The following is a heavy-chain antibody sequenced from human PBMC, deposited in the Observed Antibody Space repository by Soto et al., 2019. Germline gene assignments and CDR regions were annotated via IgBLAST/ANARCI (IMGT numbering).Heavy chain of an antibody. CDR2: INHSRST. CDR1: GGSISSSSYY. D-gene: IGHD3-3*01. Sequence: SETLSLTCTVSGGSISSSSYYWGWIRQPPWKGLEWIGEINHSRSTNYNPSLKSRVTISVDTSKNQFSLKLSSVTAADTAVYYCARGHLYYDFWSGYPPLGMDVWGQGXTVTVYS. V-gene: IGHV4-39*07. J-gene: IGHJ6*02. CDR3: ARGHLYYDFWSGYPPLGMDV.